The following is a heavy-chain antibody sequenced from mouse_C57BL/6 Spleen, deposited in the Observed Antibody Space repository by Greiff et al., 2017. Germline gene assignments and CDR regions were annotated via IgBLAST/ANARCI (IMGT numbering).Heavy chain of an antibody. CDR3: ARQNYYGSRGGFDY. D-gene: IGHD1-1*01. Sequence: VQLQQSGPELVKPGASVKIPCKASGYTFTDYNMDWVKQSHGKSLEWIGDINPNNGGTIYNQKFKGKATLTVDKSSSAAYMELRSLTSEDTAVYDCARQNYYGSRGGFDYWGQGTTLTVSS. J-gene: IGHJ2*01. CDR2: INPNNGGT. V-gene: IGHV1-18*01. CDR1: GYTFTDYN.